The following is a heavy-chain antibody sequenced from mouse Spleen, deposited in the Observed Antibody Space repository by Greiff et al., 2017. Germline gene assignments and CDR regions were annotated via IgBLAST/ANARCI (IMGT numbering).Heavy chain of an antibody. CDR2: IYPGDGDT. Sequence: QVQLQQSGPELVKPGASVKISCKASGYAFSSSWMNWVKQRPGKGLEWIGRIYPGDGDTNYNGKFKGKATLTADKSSSTAYMQLSSLTSEDSAVYYCARSRAEVRRSFAYWGQGTLVTVSA. D-gene: IGHD2-14*01. CDR1: GYAFSSSW. J-gene: IGHJ3*01. V-gene: IGHV1-82*01. CDR3: ARSRAEVRRSFAY.